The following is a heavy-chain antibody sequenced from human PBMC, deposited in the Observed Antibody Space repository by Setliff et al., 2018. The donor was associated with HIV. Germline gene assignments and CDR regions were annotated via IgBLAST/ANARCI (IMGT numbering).Heavy chain of an antibody. J-gene: IGHJ4*02. CDR3: ARVGEYSYKD. CDR1: GYTFISND. CDR2: MSPNSGDT. D-gene: IGHD5-18*01. Sequence: ASVKVSCKASGYTFISNDINWVRQTTGQGLEWMGWMSPNSGDTGYAQNFQGRVTMTRDTSTSTAYMELSSLRSEDTAVYYCARVGEYSYKDWGQGTLVTVSS. V-gene: IGHV1-8*01.